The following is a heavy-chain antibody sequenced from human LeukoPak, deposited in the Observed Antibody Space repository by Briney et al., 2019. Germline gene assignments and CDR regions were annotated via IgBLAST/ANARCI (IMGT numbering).Heavy chain of an antibody. CDR1: GGPISIGGYY. J-gene: IGHJ6*03. D-gene: IGHD5-12*01. CDR2: IYYSGST. Sequence: SQTLSLPCTVSGGPISIGGYYWSWIPRHPGKGLEWIGYIYYSGSTYYNPSLKSRVTISVDTSKNQFSLKLSSVTAADTAVYYCARAAWGYSGYEYRFYYYYMDVWGKGTTVTVSS. V-gene: IGHV4-31*03. CDR3: ARAAWGYSGYEYRFYYYYMDV.